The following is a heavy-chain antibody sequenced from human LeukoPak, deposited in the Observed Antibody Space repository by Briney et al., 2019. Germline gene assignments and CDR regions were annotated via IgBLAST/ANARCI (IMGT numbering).Heavy chain of an antibody. CDR2: IVNSGGST. D-gene: IGHD5-18*01. V-gene: IGHV3-23*01. CDR3: AKDRAGYSYGMFDS. CDR1: GFTFSNYA. Sequence: QSGGSLRLSCVASGFTFSNYAMSWVRKAPGKGLEWVSGIVNSGGSTYYADSVKGRLTISRDNSKKTVYLQMSSLRGDDTAVYYCAKDRAGYSYGMFDSWGQGTLVTVSS. J-gene: IGHJ4*02.